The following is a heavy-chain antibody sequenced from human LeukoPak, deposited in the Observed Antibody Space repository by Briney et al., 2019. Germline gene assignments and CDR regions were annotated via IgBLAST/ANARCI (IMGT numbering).Heavy chain of an antibody. V-gene: IGHV4-39*07. CDR2: IYYSGST. Sequence: LETLSLTCTVSGGSINNNDFFWGWVRQPPGKGLEWIGTIYYSGSTYYSPSLKSRVTISEDTSKNQFSLKLNSVTAADTAVYYCARGRGYSYGAPEFDYWGQGTLVTVSS. D-gene: IGHD5-18*01. CDR3: ARGRGYSYGAPEFDY. CDR1: GGSINNNDFF. J-gene: IGHJ4*02.